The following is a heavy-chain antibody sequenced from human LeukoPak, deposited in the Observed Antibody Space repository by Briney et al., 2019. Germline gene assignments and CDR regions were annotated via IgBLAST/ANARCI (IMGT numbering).Heavy chain of an antibody. J-gene: IGHJ4*02. Sequence: KSGGSLRLSCAASGFTVSSNYMSWVRQAPVKGLEWVSVIYSGGSTYYADSVKGRFTISRDNSKNTLYLQMNSLRAEDTAVYYCVTMNRRSDILDYWGQGTLVTVSS. D-gene: IGHD3-22*01. CDR2: IYSGGST. CDR3: VTMNRRSDILDY. V-gene: IGHV3-66*01. CDR1: GFTVSSNY.